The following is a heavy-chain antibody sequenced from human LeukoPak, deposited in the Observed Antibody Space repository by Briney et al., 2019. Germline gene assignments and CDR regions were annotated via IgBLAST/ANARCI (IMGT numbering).Heavy chain of an antibody. CDR1: GFTFSLYS. CDR3: ARDQSPSIAVAGTGDY. J-gene: IGHJ4*02. D-gene: IGHD6-19*01. Sequence: GGSLRLSCAASGFTFSLYSMNWVRQAPGKGLEWVSSISSSSSYIYYADSVKGRFTISRDNAKNSLYLQMNSLRAEDTAVYYCARDQSPSIAVAGTGDYWGQGTLVTVSS. CDR2: ISSSSSYI. V-gene: IGHV3-21*01.